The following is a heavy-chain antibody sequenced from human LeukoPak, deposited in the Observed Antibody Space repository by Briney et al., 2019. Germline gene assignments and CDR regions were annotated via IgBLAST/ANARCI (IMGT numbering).Heavy chain of an antibody. Sequence: GESLKISCKGSGYSFTYYWIGWVRQMPGKGLKWMGIIYPGDSNTRYSPSFQGQVTISADKSISTAYLRWSSLKASDTAMYYCARRNGGSFTPIDSWGQGTLVTVSS. CDR3: ARRNGGSFTPIDS. D-gene: IGHD2-15*01. CDR2: IYPGDSNT. J-gene: IGHJ4*02. V-gene: IGHV5-51*01. CDR1: GYSFTYYW.